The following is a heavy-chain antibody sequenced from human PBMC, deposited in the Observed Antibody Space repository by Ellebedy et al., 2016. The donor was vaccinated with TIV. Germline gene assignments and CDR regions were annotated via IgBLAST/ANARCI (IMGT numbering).Heavy chain of an antibody. Sequence: MPSETLSLTCAVYGGSFRTYCWMWLRQSPGRGLEWIGEVTDDGSTKYNPSVRSRVTISLDTSKNQFSLRLNSVTAADAAVYYCARGGGAYSKRYSKVDFWGPGNLVAVSS. CDR2: VTDDGST. J-gene: IGHJ4*02. D-gene: IGHD4/OR15-4a*01. V-gene: IGHV4-34*01. CDR3: ARGGGAYSKRYSKVDF. CDR1: GGSFRTYC.